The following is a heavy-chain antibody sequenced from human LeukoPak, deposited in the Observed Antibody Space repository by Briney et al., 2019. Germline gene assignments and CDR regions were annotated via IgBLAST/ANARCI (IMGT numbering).Heavy chain of an antibody. CDR1: GGSISSRSYY. V-gene: IGHV4-39*07. CDR3: ARDSYDILTGYFDS. CDR2: IYTSGST. Sequence: SETLSLTCTVSGGSISSRSYYWGWVRQPPGKGLEWIGRIYTSGSTNYNPSLKSRVTMSVDTSKNHFSLKLSSVTAADTAVYYCARDSYDILTGYFDSWGQGTLVTVSS. J-gene: IGHJ4*02. D-gene: IGHD3-9*01.